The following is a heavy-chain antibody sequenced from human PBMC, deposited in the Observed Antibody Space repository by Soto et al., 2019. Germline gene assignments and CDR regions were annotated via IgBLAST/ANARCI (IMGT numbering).Heavy chain of an antibody. D-gene: IGHD2-2*01. CDR3: ARVYCSSNSCQENWNYDNWFDP. Sequence: SETLSLTCTVSGGSISSYYWSWIRQPPGTVMEWIGYIYYSGSTNYNPSLKSRVTISVDTSKKQFSLKLSSVTAADTAVYYCARVYCSSNSCQENWNYDNWFDPWGQGTLVTVSS. V-gene: IGHV4-59*01. CDR2: IYYSGST. J-gene: IGHJ5*02. CDR1: GGSISSYY.